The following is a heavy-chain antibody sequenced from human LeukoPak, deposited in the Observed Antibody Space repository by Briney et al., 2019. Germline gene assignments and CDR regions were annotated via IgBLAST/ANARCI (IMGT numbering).Heavy chain of an antibody. Sequence: GGSLRLSCAASGFTFSSYAMSWVRQAPGKGLEWVSAISSSGGSTYYADSVKGRFTISRDNSKNTLYLQMNSLRAEDTAVYYCAKWIDYYGSGTSYYGMDVWGQGTTVTVSS. CDR2: ISSSGGST. D-gene: IGHD3-10*01. CDR3: AKWIDYYGSGTSYYGMDV. V-gene: IGHV3-23*01. CDR1: GFTFSSYA. J-gene: IGHJ6*02.